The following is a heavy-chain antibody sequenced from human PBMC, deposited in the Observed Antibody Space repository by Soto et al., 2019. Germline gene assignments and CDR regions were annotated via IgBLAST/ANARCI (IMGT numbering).Heavy chain of an antibody. J-gene: IGHJ5*02. CDR2: INPHSRGT. V-gene: IGHV1-2*02. CDR3: ARVTLKAGNWFDP. CDR1: GYTFTDYF. Sequence: ASVKVSCKASGYTFTDYFIHWVRQAPGQSFEWMGWINPHSRGTNYAQKFQGRVTMTRDTPNSTAYMELRGLTSDDTAVYYCARVTLKAGNWFDPWGQGTLVSVSS.